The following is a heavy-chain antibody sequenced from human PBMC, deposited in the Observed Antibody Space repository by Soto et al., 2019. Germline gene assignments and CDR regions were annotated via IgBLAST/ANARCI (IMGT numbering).Heavy chain of an antibody. CDR1: GFTVSSNY. D-gene: IGHD2-15*01. CDR3: ASNVGVVVAASAFDI. CDR2: IYSGGST. V-gene: IGHV3-66*01. Sequence: GGSLRLSCAASGFTVSSNYMSWVRQAPGKGLEWVSVIYSGGSTYYPDSVKGRFTISRDNSKNKLYLQMNSLRAEDTAVYYCASNVGVVVAASAFDIWGQGTMVTVSS. J-gene: IGHJ3*02.